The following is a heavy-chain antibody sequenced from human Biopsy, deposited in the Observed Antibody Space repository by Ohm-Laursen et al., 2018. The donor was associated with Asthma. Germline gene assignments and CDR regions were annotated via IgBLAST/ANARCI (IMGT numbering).Heavy chain of an antibody. CDR1: GASITSSAYY. D-gene: IGHD2-15*01. CDR2: MYYGEAT. J-gene: IGHJ4*02. Sequence: PGTLSLTCTVSGASITSSAYYWGWIRQPPGKGLEWIGSMYYGEATYYSPSLKSRVTISVDTSKKQISLRLSSVIAADTAVYYCAGFCSGGSCPDHWGQGTLVTVSS. V-gene: IGHV4-39*07. CDR3: AGFCSGGSCPDH.